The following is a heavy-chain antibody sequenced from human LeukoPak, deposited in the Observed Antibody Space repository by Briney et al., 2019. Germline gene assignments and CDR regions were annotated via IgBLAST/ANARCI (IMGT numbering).Heavy chain of an antibody. CDR2: INPNSGGT. CDR1: GYTFTGYY. Sequence: ASVKVSCKASGYTFTGYYMHWVRQAPGQGLEWMGWINPNSGGTNYAQKFQGRVTMTRDMSTSTVYMELSSLRSEDTAVYYCARGGYYYDSSGYSGAFDIWGQGTMVTVSS. D-gene: IGHD3-22*01. V-gene: IGHV1-2*02. J-gene: IGHJ3*02. CDR3: ARGGYYYDSSGYSGAFDI.